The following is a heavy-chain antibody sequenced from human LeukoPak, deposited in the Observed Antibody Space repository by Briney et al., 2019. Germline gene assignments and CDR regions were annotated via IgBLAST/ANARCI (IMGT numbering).Heavy chain of an antibody. J-gene: IGHJ4*02. CDR2: FDPEDGET. V-gene: IGHV1-24*01. CDR1: GYTLTELA. CDR3: ATALSSGWYRSFDY. D-gene: IGHD6-19*01. Sequence: ASVKVSCKVSGYTLTELAMHWVRQAPGKGLEWMGGFDPEDGETIYAQKFQGRVTMTEDTSTDTAYMELSSLRSEDTAVYYCATALSSGWYRSFDYWGQGTLVTVSS.